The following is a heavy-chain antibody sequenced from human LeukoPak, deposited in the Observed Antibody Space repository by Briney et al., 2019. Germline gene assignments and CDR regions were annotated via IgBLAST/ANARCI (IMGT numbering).Heavy chain of an antibody. Sequence: SVKVSCKASGGTFSSYAISWVRQAPGQGLEWMGGIIPIFGTANYAQKFQGRVTITADESTSTAYMELSSLRSEDTAVYYCARDRRYYDSSLAFGDWGQGTLVTVSS. D-gene: IGHD3-22*01. V-gene: IGHV1-69*13. CDR2: IIPIFGTA. J-gene: IGHJ4*02. CDR1: GGTFSSYA. CDR3: ARDRRYYDSSLAFGD.